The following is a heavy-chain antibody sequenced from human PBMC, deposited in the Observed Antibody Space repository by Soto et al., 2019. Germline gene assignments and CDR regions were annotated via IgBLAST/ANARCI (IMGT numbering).Heavy chain of an antibody. CDR3: ANCILGANPYDY. D-gene: IGHD1-26*01. CDR2: IDHTGTT. CDR1: GGSINTSRW. J-gene: IGHJ4*02. V-gene: IGHV4-4*02. Sequence: QVQLQESGPGLVKPSGTLSLTCAVSGGSINTSRWWIWVRQPPGQGLEWIGQIDHTGTTNYNPSLASRVTISVDKSKNHFSLKVNSVTVADTAVYYCANCILGANPYDYWGRGTLVTVSS.